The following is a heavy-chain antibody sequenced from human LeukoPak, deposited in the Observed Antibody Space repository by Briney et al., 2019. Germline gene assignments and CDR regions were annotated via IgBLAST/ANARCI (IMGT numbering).Heavy chain of an antibody. D-gene: IGHD3-3*01. Sequence: SVKVSCKASGFTFSSSTMQWVRQARGQRLEWIGWIVVGSGNTNYAQKFQERVTISRDMSTSTAYMELSSLTSEDTAVYYCARDAVTIFGEIYYYMDVWGKGTTVTVSS. CDR1: GFTFSSST. CDR3: ARDAVTIFGEIYYYMDV. CDR2: IVVGSGNT. V-gene: IGHV1-58*02. J-gene: IGHJ6*03.